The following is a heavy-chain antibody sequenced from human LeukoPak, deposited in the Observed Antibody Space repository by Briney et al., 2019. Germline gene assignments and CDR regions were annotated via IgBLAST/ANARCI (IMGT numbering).Heavy chain of an antibody. CDR1: GGSFSGYY. CDR3: ARDHQDNSGWYWGY. D-gene: IGHD6-19*01. Sequence: PSETLSLTCAVYGGSFSGYYWSWIRQPPGKGLEWIGEINHSGSTNYNPSLKSRVTISVDTSKNQFSLKLSSVTAADTAVYYCARDHQDNSGWYWGYWGQGILVTVSS. V-gene: IGHV4-34*01. CDR2: INHSGST. J-gene: IGHJ4*02.